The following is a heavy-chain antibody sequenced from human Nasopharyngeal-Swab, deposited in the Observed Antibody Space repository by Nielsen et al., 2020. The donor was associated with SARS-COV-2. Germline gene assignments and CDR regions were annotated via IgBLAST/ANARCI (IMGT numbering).Heavy chain of an antibody. Sequence: SETLSLTCTVSGGSISSSSYYWGWIRQPPGKGLEWIGSIYYSGSTYYNPSLKSRVTISVDTSKNQFSLKLSSVTAADTAVYYCARHHRHYDILTGYSPPPYYYGMDVWGQGTTVTVSS. V-gene: IGHV4-39*01. CDR2: IYYSGST. CDR1: GGSISSSSYY. D-gene: IGHD3-9*01. CDR3: ARHHRHYDILTGYSPPPYYYGMDV. J-gene: IGHJ6*02.